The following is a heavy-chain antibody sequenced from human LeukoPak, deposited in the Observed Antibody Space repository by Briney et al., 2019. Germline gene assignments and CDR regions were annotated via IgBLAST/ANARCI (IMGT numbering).Heavy chain of an antibody. CDR1: GGSISRYY. J-gene: IGHJ5*02. CDR2: IYYSGST. Sequence: SETLSLTCTVSGGSISRYYWGWIRQPPGKGLEWIGSIYYSGSTYYNPSLKSRVTISVDTSKNQFSLKLSSVTAADTAVYYCASGSGSYRNWFDPWGQGTLVTVSS. V-gene: IGHV4-39*07. D-gene: IGHD1-26*01. CDR3: ASGSGSYRNWFDP.